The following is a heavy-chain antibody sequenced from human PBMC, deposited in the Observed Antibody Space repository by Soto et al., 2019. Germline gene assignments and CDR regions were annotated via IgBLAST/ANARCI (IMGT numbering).Heavy chain of an antibody. CDR2: IYYSGST. D-gene: IGHD3-10*01. CDR1: GGSISSYD. Sequence: SETLSLTCPVSGGSISSYDWSWIRPPPGKGLEWIGYIYYSGSTNYNPSLKSRVTISVDTSKNQFSLKLNSMTAADTAVYYCARHNYGSGSTYFDYWGQGTLVTVSS. CDR3: ARHNYGSGSTYFDY. J-gene: IGHJ4*02. V-gene: IGHV4-59*08.